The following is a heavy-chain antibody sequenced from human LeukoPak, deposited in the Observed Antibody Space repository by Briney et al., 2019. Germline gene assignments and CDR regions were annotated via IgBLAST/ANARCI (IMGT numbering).Heavy chain of an antibody. CDR3: ARAKWLRLAPFDY. Sequence: SQTLSLISALYGGSSSSYYWSCIRQPPGKGMEWMGEINHSGSTNYNPSLKSRVTISVDTSKNQFSLKLSSVTAADTAVYYCARAKWLRLAPFDYWGQGTLVTVSS. CDR2: INHSGST. V-gene: IGHV4-34*01. CDR1: GGSSSSYY. J-gene: IGHJ4*02. D-gene: IGHD5-12*01.